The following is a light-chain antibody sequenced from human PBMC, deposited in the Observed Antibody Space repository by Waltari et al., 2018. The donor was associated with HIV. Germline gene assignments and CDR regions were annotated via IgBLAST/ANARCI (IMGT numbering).Light chain of an antibody. V-gene: IGKV1-39*01. CDR2: AAS. CDR3: QQSYSYPQT. CDR1: QNIRSN. J-gene: IGKJ1*01. Sequence: DIQMTQSPSSLSASVGDRVTITCRASQNIRSNLNWYQQKPGKAPRLLIYAASSLQNMVPSRFSGSGSGTDFTLTISSLQPEDFATYHCQQSYSYPQTFGQGTNVEIK.